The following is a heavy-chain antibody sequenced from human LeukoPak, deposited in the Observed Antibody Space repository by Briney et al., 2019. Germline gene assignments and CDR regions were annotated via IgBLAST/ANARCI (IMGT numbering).Heavy chain of an antibody. Sequence: GGSLRLSCVDSGFTFSNHAMHWVRQAPDKGLEWVAVISYEGSDKHYTDSVKCRFAISRDNSKKTLYLQMNSLRTEDTALYYCTREGSGRLIDYWGQGTLVTVSS. CDR1: GFTFSNHA. D-gene: IGHD3-22*01. J-gene: IGHJ4*02. CDR2: ISYEGSDK. V-gene: IGHV3-30*09. CDR3: TREGSGRLIDY.